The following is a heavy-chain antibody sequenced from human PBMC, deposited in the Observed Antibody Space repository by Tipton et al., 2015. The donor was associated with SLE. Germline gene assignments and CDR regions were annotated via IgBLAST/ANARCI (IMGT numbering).Heavy chain of an antibody. CDR1: GLPFCSYW. Sequence: PLRLSCAASGLPFCSYWMHWVRQAPGKGLVWVSRTNSDGSSTIYADSVKGRFTISTDNAKNTLYLQMSSLRAEDTAVYYCARGPMRFFGMGYWGQGTLVTVSS. D-gene: IGHD3-3*01. CDR3: ARGPMRFFGMGY. J-gene: IGHJ4*02. CDR2: TNSDGSST. V-gene: IGHV3-74*01.